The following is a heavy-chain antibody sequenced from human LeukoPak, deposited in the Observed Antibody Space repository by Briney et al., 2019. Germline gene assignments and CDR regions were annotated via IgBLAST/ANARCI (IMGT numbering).Heavy chain of an antibody. D-gene: IGHD1-14*01. CDR1: GYTFTGYY. CDR2: INPSGGST. CDR3: ARESYNEGAFDI. J-gene: IGHJ3*02. Sequence: ASVKVSCKASGYTFTGYYMHWVRQAPGQGLEWMGWINPSGGSTSYAQKFQGRVTMTRDTSTSTVYMELSSLRSEDTAVYYCARESYNEGAFDIWGQGTMVTVSS. V-gene: IGHV1-46*01.